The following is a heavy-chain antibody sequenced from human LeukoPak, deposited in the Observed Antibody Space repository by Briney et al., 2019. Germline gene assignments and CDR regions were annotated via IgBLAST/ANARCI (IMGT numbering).Heavy chain of an antibody. D-gene: IGHD3-9*01. V-gene: IGHV3-23*01. J-gene: IGHJ4*02. Sequence: GGSLRLSCAASGFTFATYAMSWVRQAPGKGLEWVSTVNGGGTVTYYADSVKGRFTISRDNSKNTLYLQMNSLRAEDTAVYYCAKADSYYDLLTCFDFWGQGTLVTVSS. CDR1: GFTFATYA. CDR2: VNGGGTVT. CDR3: AKADSYYDLLTCFDF.